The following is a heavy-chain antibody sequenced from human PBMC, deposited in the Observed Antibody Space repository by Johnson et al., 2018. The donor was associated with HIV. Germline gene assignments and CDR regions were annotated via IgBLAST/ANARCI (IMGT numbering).Heavy chain of an antibody. Sequence: QVQLVESGGGVVQPGRSLRLSCAASGFTFSSYGMHWVRQAPGKGLEWVAVIWYDGSNKYYTDSVKGRFTISRDNSKNSLYLQMNRLRAEDTAVYYCARMTTTVSHHDGFDIWGQGTMVTVSS. V-gene: IGHV3-33*01. J-gene: IGHJ3*02. CDR2: IWYDGSNK. CDR3: ARMTTTVSHHDGFDI. D-gene: IGHD4-17*01. CDR1: GFTFSSYG.